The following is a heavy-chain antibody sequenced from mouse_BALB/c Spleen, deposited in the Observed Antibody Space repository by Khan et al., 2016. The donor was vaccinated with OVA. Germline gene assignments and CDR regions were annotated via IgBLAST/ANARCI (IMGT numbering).Heavy chain of an antibody. CDR3: ARLAYYYDSEGFAY. CDR1: GFTFSTYG. CDR2: VSTGGSYT. J-gene: IGHJ3*01. V-gene: IGHV5-6*01. D-gene: IGHD1-1*01. Sequence: EVKLMESGGDLVKPGGSLKLSCAASGFTFSTYGMSWVRQTPDKRLEWVATVSTGGSYTYYQDSVKGRFTISRDNAKNTLYLQMSSLKSEDTAMFFCARLAYYYDSEGFAYWGQGTLVTASA.